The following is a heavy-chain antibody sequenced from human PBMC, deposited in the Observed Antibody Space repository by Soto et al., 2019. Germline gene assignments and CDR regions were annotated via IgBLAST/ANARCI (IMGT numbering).Heavy chain of an antibody. J-gene: IGHJ4*02. D-gene: IGHD3-3*01. CDR3: ARDHRHYDFWSGYYPFDY. V-gene: IGHV1-18*01. CDR2: ISAYNGNT. Sequence: QVQLVQSGAEVKKPGASVKVSCKASGYTFTSYGISWVRQAPGQGLEWMGWISAYNGNTTYAQKLQGRVTMTTDTSTSTAYMELRSLRSDDTAVYYCARDHRHYDFWSGYYPFDYWGQGTLVTVSS. CDR1: GYTFTSYG.